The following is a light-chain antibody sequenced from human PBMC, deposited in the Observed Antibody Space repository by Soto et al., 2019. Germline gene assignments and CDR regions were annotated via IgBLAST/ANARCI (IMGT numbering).Light chain of an antibody. CDR1: QILSSIF. CDR2: GAS. V-gene: IGKV3-20*01. Sequence: EIVLTQSPGTLSLSPGERATLSFMASQILSSIFLSWYQPKPGQAPRLLIYGASRRATGIPDRFSGSWSGTDFTLTISRLEPEDFAMYYCQQYANSPRTFGQGTKVDIK. CDR3: QQYANSPRT. J-gene: IGKJ1*01.